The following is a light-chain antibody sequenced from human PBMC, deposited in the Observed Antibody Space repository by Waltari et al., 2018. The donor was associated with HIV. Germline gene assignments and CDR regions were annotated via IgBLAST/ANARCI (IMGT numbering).Light chain of an antibody. Sequence: ELVMTQSHVPVSVSRGEGASLSCRASQSVSTYLAWYQQKPGQTPTLIVYDASTRATGVPDRFSGGGSGTDFTLTINSLQSEDFAVYYCQQDKNWPLTFGGGTKVE. J-gene: IGKJ4*01. V-gene: IGKV3D-15*01. CDR3: QQDKNWPLT. CDR1: QSVSTY. CDR2: DAS.